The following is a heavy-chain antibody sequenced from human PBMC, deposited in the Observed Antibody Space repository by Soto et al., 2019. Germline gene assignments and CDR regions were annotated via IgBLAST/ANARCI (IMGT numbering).Heavy chain of an antibody. J-gene: IGHJ4*02. Sequence: SATLSLTCTVSVGSISSGGYYWSWIRQHPGKGLEWIGYIYYSGSTYYNPSLKSRVTISVDTSKNQFSLKLSSVTAADTAVYYCARGRRDIVVVPAATIFDYWGQGTLVTVSS. D-gene: IGHD2-2*01. CDR2: IYYSGST. CDR3: ARGRRDIVVVPAATIFDY. CDR1: VGSISSGGYY. V-gene: IGHV4-31*03.